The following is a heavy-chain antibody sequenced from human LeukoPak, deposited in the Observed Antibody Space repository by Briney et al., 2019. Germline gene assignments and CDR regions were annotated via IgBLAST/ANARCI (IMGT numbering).Heavy chain of an antibody. CDR1: GGSISTYY. CDR2: IFRTGST. Sequence: SETLSLTCTVSGGSISTYYWTWIRQSPGKGLEWIGYIFRTGSTNYNPSLTSRVGMSVDTSKNQFSLNLRSVAAADTAVYYCARAQIESGLYDSYGWLDSWGQGTLVSVSS. CDR3: ARAQIESGLYDSYGWLDS. J-gene: IGHJ4*02. D-gene: IGHD3-22*01. V-gene: IGHV4-59*01.